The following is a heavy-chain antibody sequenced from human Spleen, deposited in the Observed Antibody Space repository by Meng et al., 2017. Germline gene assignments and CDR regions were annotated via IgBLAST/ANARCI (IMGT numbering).Heavy chain of an antibody. CDR1: GFTFSSSG. J-gene: IGHJ6*02. V-gene: IGHV3-30*16. CDR2: ISYDGSKK. Sequence: GESLKISCAASGFTFSSSGIHWVRQAPGKGLEWVALISYDGSKKWYADSVKGRFTISRDNSKNTLFLQMNSLRAEDTAVYYCARDYYYYYGMDVWGQGTTVTVSS. CDR3: ARDYYYYYGMDV.